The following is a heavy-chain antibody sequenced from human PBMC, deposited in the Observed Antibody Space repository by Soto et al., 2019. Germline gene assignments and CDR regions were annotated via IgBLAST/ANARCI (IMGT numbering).Heavy chain of an antibody. CDR2: ISYDGSNK. D-gene: IGHD1-1*01. CDR1: GFTFSSYA. V-gene: IGHV3-30-3*01. J-gene: IGHJ3*02. CDR3: ARDQPKLEPDAGDAFDI. Sequence: PGGFLRLSCAASGFTFSSYAMHWVRQAPGKGLEWVAVISYDGSNKYYADSVKGRFTISRDNSKNTLYLQMNSLRAEDTAVYYCARDQPKLEPDAGDAFDIWGQGTMVTVSS.